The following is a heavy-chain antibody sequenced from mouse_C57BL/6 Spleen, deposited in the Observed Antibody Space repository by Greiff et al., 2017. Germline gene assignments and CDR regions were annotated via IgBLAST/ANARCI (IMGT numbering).Heavy chain of an antibody. CDR3: SRDEWRLWYFDV. CDR1: GYTFTSYW. CDR2: IKPSNGGT. Sequence: QVQLQQPGTELVKPGASVKLSCKASGYTFTSYWMHWVKQRPGQGLEWIGNIKPSNGGTNYNEKFKSKATLTVDKSSSTAYMQLSSLTSEDSAVYYCSRDEWRLWYFDVWGTGTTVTVSS. V-gene: IGHV1-53*01. J-gene: IGHJ1*03. D-gene: IGHD1-3*01.